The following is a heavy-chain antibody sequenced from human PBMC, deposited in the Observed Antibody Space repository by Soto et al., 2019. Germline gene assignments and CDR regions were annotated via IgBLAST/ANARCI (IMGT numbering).Heavy chain of an antibody. CDR1: GYTFTSYG. D-gene: IGHD3-22*01. Sequence: ASVKVSCKASGYTFTSYGISWVRQAPGQGLEWMGWISAYNGNTNYAQKLQGRVTMTTDTSTSTAYMELRSLRSDDTAVYYCARGTEYADISDDDAFDIWGQGTMVTVSS. CDR3: ARGTEYADISDDDAFDI. CDR2: ISAYNGNT. J-gene: IGHJ3*02. V-gene: IGHV1-18*01.